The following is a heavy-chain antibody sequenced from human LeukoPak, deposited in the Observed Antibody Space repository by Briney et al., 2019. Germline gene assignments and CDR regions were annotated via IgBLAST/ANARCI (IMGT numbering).Heavy chain of an antibody. Sequence: SETLTLTCTVSVASITRYYWSWIPQPPGKALEWIGFFSYSGSANYNPSLKSRVTISVDTSKNQFSLSLTSVTAADTAVYYCARTVSSSWLDAFDIWGQGTMVTVSS. D-gene: IGHD6-13*01. CDR2: FSYSGSA. CDR1: VASITRYY. J-gene: IGHJ3*02. CDR3: ARTVSSSWLDAFDI. V-gene: IGHV4-59*08.